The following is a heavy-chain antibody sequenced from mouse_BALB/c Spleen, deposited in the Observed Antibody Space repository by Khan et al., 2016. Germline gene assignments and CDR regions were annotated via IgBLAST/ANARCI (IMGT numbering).Heavy chain of an antibody. CDR2: IYPGRGST. CDR3: ERCGYYRDNDYYAMDY. CDR1: GYTFTDFV. J-gene: IGHJ4*01. D-gene: IGHD2-14*01. V-gene: IGHV1-77*01. Sequence: VELQESGPELVKPGASVKMSCKASGYTFTDFVISWVKQRSGQGLEWIGEIYPGRGSTYYNERFKGKATLTADKSSNTTYMHLTSLTSEDSAVYSGERCGYYRDNDYYAMDYWGQGTSVTVSS.